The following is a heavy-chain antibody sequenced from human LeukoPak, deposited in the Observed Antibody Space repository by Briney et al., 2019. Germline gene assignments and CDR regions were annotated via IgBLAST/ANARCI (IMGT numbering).Heavy chain of an antibody. CDR1: GGSISSYY. CDR3: ARILRYCSGGSCYSYFDY. D-gene: IGHD2-15*01. CDR2: IYTSGST. V-gene: IGHV4-4*07. Sequence: SETLSLTRTVSGGSISSYYWSWIRQPAGKGLEWIGRIYTSGSTNYNPSLKSRVTMSVDTSKNQFSLKLSSVTAADTAVYYCARILRYCSGGSCYSYFDYWGQGTLVTVSS. J-gene: IGHJ4*02.